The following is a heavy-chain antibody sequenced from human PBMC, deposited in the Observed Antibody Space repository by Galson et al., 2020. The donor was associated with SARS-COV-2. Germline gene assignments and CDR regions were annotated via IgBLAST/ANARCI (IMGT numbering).Heavy chain of an antibody. CDR2: LHYGGTT. D-gene: IGHD2-15*01. CDR3: ARQLHTGRSPARGFFDY. CDR1: GDSISTSYYF. J-gene: IGHJ4*02. Sequence: SETLSLTCSVSGDSISTSYYFWGWVRQPPGKGLEWIGTLHYGGTTDYNPSLRSRVTISVDTSKNQFSLRVTSVTAADTAVYYCARQLHTGRSPARGFFDYWGQGALVTVSS. V-gene: IGHV4-39*01.